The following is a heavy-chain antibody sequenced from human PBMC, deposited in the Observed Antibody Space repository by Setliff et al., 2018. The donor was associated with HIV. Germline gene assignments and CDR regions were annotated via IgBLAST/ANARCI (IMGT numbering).Heavy chain of an antibody. Sequence: VGSLRLSCAASGFTFSSYAMSWVRQAPGKGLEWVSAISGSGGSTYYADSVKGRFTISRDKSKNTLYLQVNSLRAADTAVYYCAKGYTYFDYWGQGTPVTVSS. CDR1: GFTFSSYA. CDR2: ISGSGGST. D-gene: IGHD1-1*01. CDR3: AKGYTYFDY. J-gene: IGHJ4*02. V-gene: IGHV3-23*01.